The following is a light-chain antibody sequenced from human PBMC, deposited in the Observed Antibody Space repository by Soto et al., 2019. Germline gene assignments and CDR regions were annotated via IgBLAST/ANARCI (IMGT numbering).Light chain of an antibody. CDR1: QDIRND. CDR2: GAS. V-gene: IGKV3-15*01. J-gene: IGKJ1*01. Sequence: MTQSPSSLSASVGDRVTITCRASQDIRNDLAWYQQKPGQAPRLLIYGASTRATGIPARFSGSGSGTEFTLTISSLQSEDFAVYYCQQYNNWPKTFGQGTKVDIK. CDR3: QQYNNWPKT.